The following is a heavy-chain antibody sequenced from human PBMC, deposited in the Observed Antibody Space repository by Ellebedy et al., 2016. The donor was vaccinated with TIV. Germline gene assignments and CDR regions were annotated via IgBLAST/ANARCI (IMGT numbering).Heavy chain of an antibody. CDR2: IWSDGSLE. D-gene: IGHD1-26*01. J-gene: IGHJ6*02. CDR3: AREVGGGQGDMDV. V-gene: IGHV3-33*01. CDR1: GFTFTNYH. Sequence: PGGSLRLSCAASGFTFTNYHMHWVRQAPGKGLEWVALIWSDGSLEYYADSVKGRFTLSRDSSENTVYLHMNSLRAEDTAVYYCAREVGGGQGDMDVWGQGTTVTVSS.